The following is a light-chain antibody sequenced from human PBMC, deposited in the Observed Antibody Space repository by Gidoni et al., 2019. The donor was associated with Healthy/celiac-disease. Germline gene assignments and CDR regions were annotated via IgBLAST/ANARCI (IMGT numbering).Light chain of an antibody. J-gene: IGKJ1*01. CDR3: QQYNNWPPWT. CDR1: QRVSSN. V-gene: IGKV3-15*01. Sequence: EIVMTQSPATLSVSPGERATLSCRASQRVSSNLALYQQKPGQAPRRLIYGASTRATGIPARFSGSGSGTEFTLTISSLQSEDFAVYYCQQYNNWPPWTFGQGTKVEIK. CDR2: GAS.